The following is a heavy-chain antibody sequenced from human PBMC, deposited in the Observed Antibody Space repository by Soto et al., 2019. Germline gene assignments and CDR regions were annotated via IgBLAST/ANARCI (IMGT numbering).Heavy chain of an antibody. D-gene: IGHD3-10*01. CDR3: ARDLTSCGSGNATIDY. CDR2: IWYDGSNK. CDR1: GFTFSNTA. V-gene: IGHV3-33*01. J-gene: IGHJ4*02. Sequence: PGGSLRLSCAASGFTFSNTAMHWVRQAPGKGLEWVAVIWYDGSNKYYRDSVKGRFTISRDNSKNILYLQMNSLVDEDTAVYYCARDLTSCGSGNATIDYWGQGTLVTVSS.